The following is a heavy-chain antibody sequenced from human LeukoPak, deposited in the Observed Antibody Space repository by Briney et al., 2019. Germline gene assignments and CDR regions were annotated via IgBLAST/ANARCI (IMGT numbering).Heavy chain of an antibody. CDR3: ARILYSSNIDY. Sequence: PSQTLSLTCNVSGGSINSGTYYWTWIQQPAGKVLEWIGRIHTSGSTNYDPSLKSRVTISVDASKNQFSLKLNSVTAADTAVYYCARILYSSNIDYWGQGTLVTVSS. J-gene: IGHJ4*02. CDR1: GGSINSGTYY. V-gene: IGHV4-61*02. D-gene: IGHD6-19*01. CDR2: IHTSGST.